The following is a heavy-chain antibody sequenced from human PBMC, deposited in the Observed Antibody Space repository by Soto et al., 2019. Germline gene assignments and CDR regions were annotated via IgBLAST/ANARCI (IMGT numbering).Heavy chain of an antibody. CDR3: VRTGYSYDPVGY. Sequence: QITLKEPGPTLVKPTQTLTLTCTFSGFSLTTSGVGVGWIRQPPGKALEWLALIFWNDDERYSPSLKSRLTITKDTSKNQVVLTMTNMDPVDTATYYCVRTGYSYDPVGYWGRGTLGTGSS. CDR1: GFSLTTSGVG. J-gene: IGHJ4*02. V-gene: IGHV2-5*01. D-gene: IGHD5-18*01. CDR2: IFWNDDE.